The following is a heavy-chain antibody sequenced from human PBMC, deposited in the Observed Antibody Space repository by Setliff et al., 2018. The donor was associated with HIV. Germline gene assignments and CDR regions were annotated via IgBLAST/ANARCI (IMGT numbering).Heavy chain of an antibody. CDR2: TKYDGSES. CDR3: ARAYNVYDYRFDSSGYDY. Sequence: GGSLRLSCAASGFTFSNYEMNWVRQAPGKALEWVSNTKYDGSESYYVDSVKGRFIASTDNAKNSLFLEMNSLKAEDTAVYYCARAYNVYDYRFDSSGYDYWGQGTLVTVSS. CDR1: GFTFSNYE. V-gene: IGHV3-7*03. J-gene: IGHJ4*02. D-gene: IGHD3-22*01.